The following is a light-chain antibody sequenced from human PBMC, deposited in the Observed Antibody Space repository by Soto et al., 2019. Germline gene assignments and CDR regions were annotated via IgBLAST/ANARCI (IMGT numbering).Light chain of an antibody. V-gene: IGLV2-14*03. CDR1: SRDGGGYNY. Sequence: QSALAQPASVSGSPGQSITISCTGTSRDGGGYNYVSWYQHHPGKVPQLMIYDVSNRPSGVSNRFSGSKSGNTASLTISGLQAEDEADYYCSSYTSSNTYVFGTGTKVTVL. CDR2: DVS. J-gene: IGLJ1*01. CDR3: SSYTSSNTYV.